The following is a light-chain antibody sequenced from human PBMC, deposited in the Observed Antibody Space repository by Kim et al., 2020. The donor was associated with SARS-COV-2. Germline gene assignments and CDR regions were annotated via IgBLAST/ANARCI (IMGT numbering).Light chain of an antibody. CDR2: QDS. V-gene: IGLV3-1*01. CDR3: QAWDSSYVV. CDR1: KLGDKY. Sequence: YDLTQPLLFFVSPFPPSLLTCSGDKLGDKYACWYQQKPGQSPVLVIYQDSKRPSGIPERFSGSNSGNTATLTISGTQAMDEADYYCQAWDSSYVVFGGGTQLTVL. J-gene: IGLJ2*01.